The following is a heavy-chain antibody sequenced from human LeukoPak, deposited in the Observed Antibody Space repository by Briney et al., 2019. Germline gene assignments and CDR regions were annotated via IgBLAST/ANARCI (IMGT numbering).Heavy chain of an antibody. CDR1: GFTFSSYA. D-gene: IGHD4-17*01. CDR2: MYTGGDT. V-gene: IGHV3-66*01. Sequence: PGGSLRLSCAASGFTFSSYAMHWVRQAPGKGLEWVSVMYTGGDTYYADSVKGRFTISRDNSKNTLDLQMNSLRAEDTAVYYCAREGGRDYGDYLSYWGQGTLVTVSS. CDR3: AREGGRDYGDYLSY. J-gene: IGHJ4*02.